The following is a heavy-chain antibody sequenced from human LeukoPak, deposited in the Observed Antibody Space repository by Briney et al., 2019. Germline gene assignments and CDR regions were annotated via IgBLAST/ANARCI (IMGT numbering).Heavy chain of an antibody. CDR3: ARDTGTDYFDY. V-gene: IGHV3-30-3*01. Sequence: PGGSVRLSCAASGFTFSSYAMHWVRQAPGKGLEWVAVISYDGSNKYYADSVKGRFTISRDNSKNALYLQMNSLRAEDTAVYYCARDTGTDYFDYWGQGTLVTVSS. CDR2: ISYDGSNK. J-gene: IGHJ4*02. CDR1: GFTFSSYA. D-gene: IGHD2-8*02.